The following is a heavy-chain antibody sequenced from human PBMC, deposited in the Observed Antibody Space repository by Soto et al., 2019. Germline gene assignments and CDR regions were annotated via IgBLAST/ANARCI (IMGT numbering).Heavy chain of an antibody. CDR2: IYHSGST. CDR3: ARGGSGYHFDY. V-gene: IGHV4-30-2*01. CDR1: GGSISSGGYS. D-gene: IGHD5-12*01. J-gene: IGHJ4*02. Sequence: PSETLSLTCAVSGGSISSGGYSWSWIRQPPGKGLEWIGYIYHSGSTYYNPSLKSRVTISVDRSKNQFSLKLSSVTAADTAVYYCARGGSGYHFDYRGQATLVTVSS.